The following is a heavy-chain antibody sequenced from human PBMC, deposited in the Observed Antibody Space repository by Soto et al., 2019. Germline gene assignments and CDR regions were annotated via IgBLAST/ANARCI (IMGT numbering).Heavy chain of an antibody. CDR3: ARGGQWDYGNYYYYMDV. D-gene: IGHD4-17*01. V-gene: IGHV4-4*02. J-gene: IGHJ6*03. CDR1: SGSICSITW. Sequence: TLSLTCAISSGSICSITWWRSVRYPPGKGLEWIGEIYHSGSTNYNPSLKSRVTISVDKSKNQFSLKLSSVTAADTAVYYCARGGQWDYGNYYYYMDVWGKGTTVT. CDR2: IYHSGST.